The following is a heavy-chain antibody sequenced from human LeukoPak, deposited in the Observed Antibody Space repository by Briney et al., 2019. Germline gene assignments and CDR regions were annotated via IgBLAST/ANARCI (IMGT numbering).Heavy chain of an antibody. CDR2: INSDGSST. Sequence: GGTLRLSCAASGFTFSCSWMHWVRQAPGKGLVWVSRINSDGSSTSYADSVKGRFTISRDNAKNTLYLQMNSLRAEDTAVYYCARVMDYEGYFDYWGQGTLVTVSS. D-gene: IGHD4-17*01. CDR3: ARVMDYEGYFDY. CDR1: GFTFSCSW. J-gene: IGHJ4*02. V-gene: IGHV3-74*01.